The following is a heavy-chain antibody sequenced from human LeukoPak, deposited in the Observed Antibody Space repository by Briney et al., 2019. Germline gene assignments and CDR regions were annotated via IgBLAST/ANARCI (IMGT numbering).Heavy chain of an antibody. Sequence: SETLSLTCTVSGGSISSYYWSWIRQPPGKGLEWIGYIYYSGSTNYNPSLTSRVTISVDTSKNQFSLKLSSVTAADTAVYYCARDTSDDYGDYGDAFDIWGQGTMVTVSS. CDR3: ARDTSDDYGDYGDAFDI. CDR1: GGSISSYY. CDR2: IYYSGST. J-gene: IGHJ3*02. D-gene: IGHD4-17*01. V-gene: IGHV4-59*01.